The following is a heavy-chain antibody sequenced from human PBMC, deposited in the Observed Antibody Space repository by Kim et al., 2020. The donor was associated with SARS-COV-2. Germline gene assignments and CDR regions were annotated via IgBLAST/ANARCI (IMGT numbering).Heavy chain of an antibody. V-gene: IGHV4-31*03. D-gene: IGHD3-22*01. CDR2: IYYSGRT. Sequence: SETLSLTCTVSGGSISSGGYYWSWIRQHPGKGLEWIGYIYYSGRTYYNPSLKSRVTISVDTSKNQFSLKLSSVTAEDTAVYYCARAAITMMVVVNAFDIWGQRTMVTGSS. CDR3: ARAAITMMVVVNAFDI. CDR1: GGSISSGGYY. J-gene: IGHJ3*02.